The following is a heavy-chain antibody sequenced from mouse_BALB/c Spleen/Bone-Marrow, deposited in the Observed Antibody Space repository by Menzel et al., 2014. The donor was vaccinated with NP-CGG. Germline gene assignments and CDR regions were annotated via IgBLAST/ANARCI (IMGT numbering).Heavy chain of an antibody. CDR1: GFTFSSYA. CDR2: ISSGGST. Sequence: DVHLVESGGGLVKPGGSLKLSCAASGFTFSSYAMSWVRQTPEKRLEWVASISSGGSTYYPDSVKGRFTISRDNARNILYLQMSSLRSEDTAMYYCARGGFRGLDYWGQGTTLTVSS. V-gene: IGHV5-6-5*01. CDR3: ARGGFRGLDY. J-gene: IGHJ2*01.